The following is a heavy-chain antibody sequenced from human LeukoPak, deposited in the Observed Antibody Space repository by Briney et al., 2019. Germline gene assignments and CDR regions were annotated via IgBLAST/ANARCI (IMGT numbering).Heavy chain of an antibody. Sequence: GGSLRLSCSASGFAFSAYAMHWVRQAPRKGLEYIAAINSNGYSTYYIDSVRGRFTLSRDNSKNTVYLQMSSLRAGDTAVYYCVKEILVTTSPFDYWGQGTLVTVSS. J-gene: IGHJ4*02. D-gene: IGHD4-17*01. V-gene: IGHV3-64D*06. CDR2: INSNGYST. CDR1: GFAFSAYA. CDR3: VKEILVTTSPFDY.